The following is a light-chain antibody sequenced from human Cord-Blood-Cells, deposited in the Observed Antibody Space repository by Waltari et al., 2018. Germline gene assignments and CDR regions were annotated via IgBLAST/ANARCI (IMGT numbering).Light chain of an antibody. CDR2: EGS. Sequence: QSALTQPASVSGSPGQSITISCTGTRSDVGSYNLVSWYQQHPCKAPKLMIYEGSKRPSGVSNRFSGSKSGNTASLTISGLQAEDEADYYCCSYAGSSTHVVFGGGTKLTVL. J-gene: IGLJ2*01. V-gene: IGLV2-23*01. CDR3: CSYAGSSTHVV. CDR1: RSDVGSYNL.